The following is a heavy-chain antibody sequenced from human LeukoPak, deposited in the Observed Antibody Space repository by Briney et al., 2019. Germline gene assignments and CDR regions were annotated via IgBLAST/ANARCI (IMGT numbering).Heavy chain of an antibody. CDR3: AEDWGAYCSGGSCYGDFDY. CDR2: ISASGGST. J-gene: IGHJ4*02. Sequence: PGGSLRLSCAASGFTFTSYGMSWVRQAPGKGLEWVSAISASGGSTYYADSVKGRFTISRDNSKNTLYLQMNSLRGEDTAVYYCAEDWGAYCSGGSCYGDFDYWGQGTLVTVSS. V-gene: IGHV3-23*01. CDR1: GFTFTSYG. D-gene: IGHD2-15*01.